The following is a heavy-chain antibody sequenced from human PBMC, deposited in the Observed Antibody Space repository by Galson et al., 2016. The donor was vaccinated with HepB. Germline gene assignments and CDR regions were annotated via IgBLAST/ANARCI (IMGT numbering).Heavy chain of an antibody. V-gene: IGHV1-3*01. Sequence: SVKVSCKASGYSFTTYTIHWVRQAPGQRLEWMGWINGGTGNTKYSQKCQGRVTITRDTSASTAYMELSRLRSEDTAVYYCARAFSGYDHFDYWGQGTLVTVSS. D-gene: IGHD5-12*01. CDR2: INGGTGNT. CDR3: ARAFSGYDHFDY. CDR1: GYSFTTYT. J-gene: IGHJ4*02.